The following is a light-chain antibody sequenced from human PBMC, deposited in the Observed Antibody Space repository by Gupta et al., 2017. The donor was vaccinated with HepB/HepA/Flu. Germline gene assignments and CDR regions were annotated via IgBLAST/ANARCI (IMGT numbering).Light chain of an antibody. J-gene: IGLJ2*01. CDR2: GNS. CDR3: HSYASSMSGPVV. CDR1: RSTSGGGYD. Sequence: QSVLTQQPSVSGAPGQMVTITCTGSRSTSGGGYDVHWYQQLPGTAPNLLIYGNSNRPSGVPDRFSVSKSGTSAYLAITGLQAEDEADYYCHSYASSMSGPVVFGGGTKLTVL. V-gene: IGLV1-40*01.